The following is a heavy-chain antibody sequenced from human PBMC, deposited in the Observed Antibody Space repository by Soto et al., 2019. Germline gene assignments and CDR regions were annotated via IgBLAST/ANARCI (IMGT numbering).Heavy chain of an antibody. CDR2: LWADGSRQ. D-gene: IGHD3-10*01. J-gene: IGHJ4*02. CDR1: GFAFSADA. CDR3: VRGTCYWGLIAN. V-gene: IGHV3-33*01. Sequence: QLQLVESGRGVIQPGKSLRLSCAASGFAFSADAMHWVRQAPGKGLEWVAVLWADGSRQFYLDSVKGRFSISRDNSKNTLYLQMNNLRIDDMAMNLCVRGTCYWGLIANLGQGTLVSVSS.